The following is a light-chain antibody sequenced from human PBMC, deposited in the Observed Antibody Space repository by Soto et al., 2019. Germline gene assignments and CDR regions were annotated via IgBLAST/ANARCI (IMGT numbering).Light chain of an antibody. CDR2: AAS. CDR1: QNINNY. V-gene: IGKV1-39*01. Sequence: DIQMTQSPSSLSASVGDRVIITCRASQNINNYLNWYQQKPGKAPKLLIYAASNLQSGVPSRFSGSGSGTEFTLTINGLQPEDFATYHCQQSYSTPYTFGQGTMLEIE. J-gene: IGKJ2*01. CDR3: QQSYSTPYT.